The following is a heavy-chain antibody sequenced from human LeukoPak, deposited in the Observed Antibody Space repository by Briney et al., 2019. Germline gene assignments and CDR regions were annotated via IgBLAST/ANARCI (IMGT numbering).Heavy chain of an antibody. D-gene: IGHD3-10*01. CDR1: GGSISSGSYY. J-gene: IGHJ3*02. CDR2: IYTSGST. V-gene: IGHV4-61*02. Sequence: PSETLSLTCTVSGGSISSGSYYWSWIRQPAGKGLEWIGRIYTSGSTNYNPSLKSRVTMSVDTSKNQFSLKLSSVNAADTAIYYCARDFGEHDAFDIWGQGTMVTVSS. CDR3: ARDFGEHDAFDI.